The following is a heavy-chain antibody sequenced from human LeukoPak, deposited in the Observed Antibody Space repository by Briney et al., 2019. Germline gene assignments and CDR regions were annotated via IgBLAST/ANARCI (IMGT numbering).Heavy chain of an antibody. CDR2: INSKSGDS. D-gene: IGHD2-21*02. Sequence: ASVKVSCKASGYTFIDDYIYWLRQAPGQGPEYMGWINSKSGDSRFVEKFQGRVTLTRDTSIRTTYLELKRLRCDDTAVYYCATDVETGSWGQGTLVTVSS. J-gene: IGHJ5*02. CDR3: ATDVETGS. V-gene: IGHV1-2*02. CDR1: GYTFIDDY.